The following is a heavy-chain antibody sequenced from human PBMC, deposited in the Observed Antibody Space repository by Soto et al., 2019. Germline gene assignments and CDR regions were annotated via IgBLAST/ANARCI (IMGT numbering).Heavy chain of an antibody. D-gene: IGHD6-19*01. J-gene: IGHJ4*02. CDR3: ARAVAVAADFDY. Sequence: ASVKVSCKASGYTFTTYYMHWVRQAPGQRLEWMGWINAGNGNTKYSQKFQGRVTITRDTSASTAYVELSSLRSEDTAVYYCARAVAVAADFDYWGQGTLVTVTS. CDR1: GYTFTTYY. CDR2: INAGNGNT. V-gene: IGHV1-3*01.